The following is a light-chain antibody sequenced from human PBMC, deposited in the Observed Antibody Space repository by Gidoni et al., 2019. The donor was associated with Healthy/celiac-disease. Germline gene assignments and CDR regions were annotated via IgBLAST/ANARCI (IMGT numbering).Light chain of an antibody. J-gene: IGLJ3*02. CDR2: DVS. CDR1: RSDCGGYNY. V-gene: IGLV2-11*01. Sequence: QSALTQPRSVSGSPGQSVTISCTGTRSDCGGYNYVSWYQQHPGKAPKLMIYDVSKRPSGVPDRFSGSKSGNTASLTISGLQAEDEADYYCCSYAGSYTWVFGGGTKLTVL. CDR3: CSYAGSYTWV.